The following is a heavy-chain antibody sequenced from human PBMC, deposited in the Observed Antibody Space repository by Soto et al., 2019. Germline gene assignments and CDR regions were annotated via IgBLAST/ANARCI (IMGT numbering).Heavy chain of an antibody. CDR2: INPNSGGT. V-gene: IGHV1-2*04. CDR3: ARGYCSGGSCSPGGDDYYYGMDV. D-gene: IGHD2-15*01. J-gene: IGHJ6*02. CDR1: GYTFTGYY. Sequence: GASVKVSCKASGYTFTGYYMHWVRQAPGQGLERMGWINPNSGGTNYAQKFQGWVTMTRDTSISTAYMELSRLRSDDTAVYYCARGYCSGGSCSPGGDDYYYGMDVWGQGTTVTVSS.